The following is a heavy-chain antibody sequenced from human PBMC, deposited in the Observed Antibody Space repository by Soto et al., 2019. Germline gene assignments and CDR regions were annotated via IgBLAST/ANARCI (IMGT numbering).Heavy chain of an antibody. D-gene: IGHD3-22*01. CDR2: ISGSDGST. V-gene: IGHV3-23*01. Sequence: GGSLRLSCVVSGFTFSSYAMSWVRQAPGKGLEWVSAISGSDGSTYYADSVKGRFTISRDDSKNTLYLQMNSLRAEDTAVYYCAKVVQWLLLQVDYFDYWGQGTLVTVSS. J-gene: IGHJ4*02. CDR1: GFTFSSYA. CDR3: AKVVQWLLLQVDYFDY.